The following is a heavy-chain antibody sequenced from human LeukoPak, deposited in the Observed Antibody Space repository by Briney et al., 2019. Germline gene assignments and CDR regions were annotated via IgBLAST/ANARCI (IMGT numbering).Heavy chain of an antibody. CDR2: INEDGSEK. Sequence: GGSLRLSCVASGLTFSSYWMSWVRQAPGKGLGRVANINEDGSEKYYVDSVKGRFTISRDNAKNSLYLQMNSLRAEDTALYYCARAHHWGQGTLVTVSS. CDR3: ARAHH. CDR1: GLTFSSYW. J-gene: IGHJ5*02. V-gene: IGHV3-7*01.